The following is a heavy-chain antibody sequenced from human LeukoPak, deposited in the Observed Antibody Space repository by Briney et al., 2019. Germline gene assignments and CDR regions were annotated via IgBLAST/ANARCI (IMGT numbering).Heavy chain of an antibody. CDR1: DGSFSGYY. Sequence: SETLSLTCGVYDGSFSGYYWSWIRQPPGKGLEWIGEINHSGSTNYNPSLKSRVTISVDTSKNQFSLKLSSVTAADTAVYYCARGCIAAAGGRHFQHWGQGTLVTVSS. J-gene: IGHJ1*01. D-gene: IGHD6-13*01. CDR3: ARGCIAAAGGRHFQH. CDR2: INHSGST. V-gene: IGHV4-34*01.